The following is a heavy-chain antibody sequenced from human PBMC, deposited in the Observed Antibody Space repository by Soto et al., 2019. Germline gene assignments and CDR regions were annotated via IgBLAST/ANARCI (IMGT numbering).Heavy chain of an antibody. V-gene: IGHV1-69*06. D-gene: IGHD1-26*01. J-gene: IGHJ5*02. CDR1: GGTFSSYV. Sequence: QVQLVQSGAEVKKPGSSVKVSCKASGGTFSSYVISWVRQAPGQGLEWMGGIIPIFGTANYAQKFQGRVTINADKSTSTAYMELSSLRSHDTAVYFCARDVAIVGATSGWFDPWGQGTLVTVSS. CDR3: ARDVAIVGATSGWFDP. CDR2: IIPIFGTA.